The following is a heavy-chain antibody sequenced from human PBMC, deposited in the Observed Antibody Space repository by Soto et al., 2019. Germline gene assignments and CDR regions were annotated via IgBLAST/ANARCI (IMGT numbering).Heavy chain of an antibody. CDR2: MNPNTGNT. J-gene: IGHJ5*02. V-gene: IGHV1-8*01. Sequence: ASVKVSCKASGYTFTSYDINWVRQATGQGLEWVGWMNPNTGNTGYAQKFQGRVTMTRNTSINTAYMELSSLTSEDTAVYYCARPRYTSAHHWFDPWGQGTLVTVSS. CDR3: ARPRYTSAHHWFDP. D-gene: IGHD3-22*01. CDR1: GYTFTSYD.